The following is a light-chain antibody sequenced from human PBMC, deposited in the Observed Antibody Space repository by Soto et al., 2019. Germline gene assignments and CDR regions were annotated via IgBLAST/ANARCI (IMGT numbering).Light chain of an antibody. V-gene: IGKV3D-20*02. Sequence: EIVLTQSPATLSVSPGESATLSCRASQTVRSDYLAWYRQSPGQPPRLLLFEASNRAPGIPDRFSGSGSGTEFTLTISSLQPDDFATYYCQHYNSYSEAFGQGTKVDIK. CDR1: QTVRSDY. J-gene: IGKJ1*01. CDR3: QHYNSYSEA. CDR2: EAS.